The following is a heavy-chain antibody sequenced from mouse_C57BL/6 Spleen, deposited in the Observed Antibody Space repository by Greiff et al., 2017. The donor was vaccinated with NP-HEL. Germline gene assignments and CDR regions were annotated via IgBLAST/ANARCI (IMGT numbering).Heavy chain of an antibody. CDR3: ARRRTYNYWYFDV. D-gene: IGHD5-1*01. V-gene: IGHV8-12*01. J-gene: IGHJ1*03. CDR2: IYWDDDK. CDR1: GFSLSTSGMG. Sequence: QVTLKESGPGILQSSQTLSLTCSFSGFSLSTSGMGVSWIRQPSGKGLEWLAHIYWDDDKRYNPSLKSRLTISKDTSRNQVFLKITSVDTADTATYYCARRRTYNYWYFDVWGTGTTVTVSS.